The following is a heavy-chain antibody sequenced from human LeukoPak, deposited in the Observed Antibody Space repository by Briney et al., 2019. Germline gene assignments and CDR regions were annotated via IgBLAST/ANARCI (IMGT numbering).Heavy chain of an antibody. CDR3: ARGGGRVVVPAALFDY. V-gene: IGHV4-39*07. CDR1: GGSISSSSYY. J-gene: IGHJ4*02. Sequence: SETLSLTCTVSGGSISSSSYYWGWIRQPPGKGLEWIGSIYYSGSTYYNPSLKSRVTISVDTSKNQFSLKLSSVTAADTAVYYCARGGGRVVVPAALFDYWGQGTLVTVSS. CDR2: IYYSGST. D-gene: IGHD2-2*01.